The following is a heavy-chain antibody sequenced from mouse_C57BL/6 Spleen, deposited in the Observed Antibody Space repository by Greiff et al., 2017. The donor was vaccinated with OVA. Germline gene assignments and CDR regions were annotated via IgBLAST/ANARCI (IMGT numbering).Heavy chain of an antibody. D-gene: IGHD1-1*01. Sequence: VQLQQSGPELVKPGASVKISCKASGYSFTGYYMNWVKQSPEKRLEWIGEINPSTGGTTYNQKFKAKATLTVDKSSSTAYMQLKSLTSEDSAVYYCARSAYITASGMDYWGQGTSVTVSS. J-gene: IGHJ4*01. CDR1: GYSFTGYY. CDR2: INPSTGGT. CDR3: ARSAYITASGMDY. V-gene: IGHV1-42*01.